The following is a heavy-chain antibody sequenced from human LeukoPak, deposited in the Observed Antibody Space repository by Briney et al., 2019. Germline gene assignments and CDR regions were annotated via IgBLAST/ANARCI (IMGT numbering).Heavy chain of an antibody. CDR1: GGTFSSYA. CDR3: AGSSTSRLSMDV. CDR2: IIPIFGTA. V-gene: IGHV1-69*13. Sequence: SVEVPCNASGGTFSSYAISLVRQAPGQGLEWMGGIIPIFGTANYAQKFQGRVTITADESTSTAYMELSSLRSEDTAVYYCAGSSTSRLSMDVWGKGTTVTVSS. J-gene: IGHJ6*03. D-gene: IGHD2-2*01.